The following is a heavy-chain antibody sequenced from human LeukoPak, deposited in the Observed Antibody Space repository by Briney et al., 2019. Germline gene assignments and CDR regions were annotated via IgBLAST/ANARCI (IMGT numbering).Heavy chain of an antibody. D-gene: IGHD1-7*01. CDR3: ARGGHSYGTFDS. CDR1: GASMGDNY. J-gene: IGHJ4*02. Sequence: SETLSLTCNVSGASMGDNYWSWIRQPAGRGLEWLGRISPRGNTYYNPPLNSRVTISLDTSANQLSLKLRSVTAADTAGYYCARGGHSYGTFDSWGRGALVTVSS. CDR2: ISPRGNT. V-gene: IGHV4-4*07.